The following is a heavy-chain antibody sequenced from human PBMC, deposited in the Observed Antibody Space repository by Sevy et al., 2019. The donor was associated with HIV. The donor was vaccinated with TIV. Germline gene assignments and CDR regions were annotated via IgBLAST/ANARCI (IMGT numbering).Heavy chain of an antibody. Sequence: GGSLRLSCAASGFTFSSYAMNWVRQAPGKGLEWVSGISGSGGSGDKTNYADSVKGRFTISRDDSKNSLYLQLNSLGAEATAIYYCARKYASRGYFDYWGQGTLVTVSS. CDR3: ARKYASRGYFDY. CDR1: GFTFSSYA. CDR2: ISGSGGSGDKT. J-gene: IGHJ4*02. V-gene: IGHV3-23*01. D-gene: IGHD3-22*01.